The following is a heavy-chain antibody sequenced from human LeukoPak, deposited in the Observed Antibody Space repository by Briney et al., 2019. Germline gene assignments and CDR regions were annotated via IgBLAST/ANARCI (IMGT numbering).Heavy chain of an antibody. CDR2: IIPIFGTA. V-gene: IGHV1-69*06. Sequence: GASVKVSCKASGGTFSSYAISWVRQAPGQGLEWMGGIIPIFGTANYAQKFQGRVTMTADTSTSTAYMELRSLKSDDTAVYYCAREEKWWLVQNLDYWGQGTLVTVSS. CDR1: GGTFSSYA. CDR3: AREEKWWLVQNLDY. J-gene: IGHJ4*02. D-gene: IGHD6-19*01.